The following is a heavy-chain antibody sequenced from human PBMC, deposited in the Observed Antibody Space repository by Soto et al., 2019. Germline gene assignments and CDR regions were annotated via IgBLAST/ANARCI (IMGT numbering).Heavy chain of an antibody. V-gene: IGHV5-51*03. J-gene: IGHJ4*02. CDR2: IYPGDSDT. CDR3: ARPDNLSQQWLDAQLDY. D-gene: IGHD6-19*01. CDR1: GYSFTSYW. Sequence: EVQLVQSGAEVKKPGESLKISCKGSGYSFTSYWIGWVRQMSGKGLEWMGIIYPGDSDTRYSPSFQGQVTISADMSISTAYLQWSSLKASDTAMYFFARPDNLSQQWLDAQLDYWGQGTLVTVSS.